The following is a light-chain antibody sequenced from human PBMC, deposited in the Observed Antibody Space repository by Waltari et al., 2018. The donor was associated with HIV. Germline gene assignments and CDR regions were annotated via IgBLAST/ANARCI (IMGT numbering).Light chain of an antibody. Sequence: DFQLTQSPSFLSAAVGDRVTITCRANVAISDYLVWYQQKPGTAPKLLIYGASTLQRGVPSRFSGSGSGTDFILTINSLQPEDFGTYYCQQSETYPITFGQGTRLEIK. CDR1: VAISDY. CDR2: GAS. CDR3: QQSETYPIT. J-gene: IGKJ5*01. V-gene: IGKV1-9*01.